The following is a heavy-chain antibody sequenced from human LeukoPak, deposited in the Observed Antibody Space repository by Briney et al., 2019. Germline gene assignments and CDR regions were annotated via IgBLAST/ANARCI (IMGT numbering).Heavy chain of an antibody. Sequence: SETLSLTCAVYGGSFSGYYWSWIRQPPGKGLEWIGEINHSGSTNYNPSLKSRVTISVDTSKNQFSLKLSSVTAADTAVYYCARGIAARPLYYFDYWGQGTLVTVSS. D-gene: IGHD6-6*01. V-gene: IGHV4-34*01. CDR1: GGSFSGYY. J-gene: IGHJ4*02. CDR3: ARGIAARPLYYFDY. CDR2: INHSGST.